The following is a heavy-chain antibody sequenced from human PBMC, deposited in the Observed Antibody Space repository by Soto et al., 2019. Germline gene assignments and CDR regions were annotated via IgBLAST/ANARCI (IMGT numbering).Heavy chain of an antibody. CDR2: IDYSGTA. D-gene: IGHD1-20*01. CDR1: SGSISVTNVF. J-gene: IGHJ4*02. CDR3: ARITGRHLDY. Sequence: TLSLTCTVSSGSISVTNVFWGWVRQPPGKGLEWIGNIDYSGTAYFSPSLATRVTFHVDTSKNQFSLTLYSVTAADTAVYYCARITGRHLDYWGQGILVTVSS. V-gene: IGHV4-39*01.